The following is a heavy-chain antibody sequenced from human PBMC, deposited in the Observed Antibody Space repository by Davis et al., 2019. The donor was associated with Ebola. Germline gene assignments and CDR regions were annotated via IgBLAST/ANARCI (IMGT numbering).Heavy chain of an antibody. Sequence: PGGSLRLSCAASGFTFSSYAMSWVRQAPGKGLEWVSAISGSGGSTYYADSVKGRFTISRDNSKNTLYLQMNSLRAEDTAVYYCARDWFYSNNEPNPDYYYYYGMDVWGQGTTVTVSS. J-gene: IGHJ6*02. CDR2: ISGSGGST. CDR3: ARDWFYSNNEPNPDYYYYYGMDV. D-gene: IGHD4-11*01. V-gene: IGHV3-23*01. CDR1: GFTFSSYA.